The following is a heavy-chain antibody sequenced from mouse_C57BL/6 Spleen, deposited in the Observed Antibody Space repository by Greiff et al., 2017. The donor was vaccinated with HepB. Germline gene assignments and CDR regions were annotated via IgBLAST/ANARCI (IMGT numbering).Heavy chain of an antibody. V-gene: IGHV5-9-1*02. CDR1: GFTFSSYA. J-gene: IGHJ2*01. CDR2: ISSGGDYI. D-gene: IGHD3-2*02. CDR3: TRDGTAQAYFDY. Sequence: DVMLVESGEGLVKPGGSLKLSCAASGFTFSSYAMSWVRQTPEKRLEWVAYISSGGDYIYYADTVKGRFTISRDNARNTLYLQMSSLKSEDTAMYYCTRDGTAQAYFDYWGQGTTLTVSS.